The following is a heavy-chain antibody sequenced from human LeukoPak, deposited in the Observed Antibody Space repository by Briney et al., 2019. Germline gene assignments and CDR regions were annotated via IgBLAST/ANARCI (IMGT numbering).Heavy chain of an antibody. Sequence: ASVKVSCKASGYTFTSYDINWVRQATGQGPEWMGWMNPNSGNTGYAQKFQGRVTMTMNTSINTAYMELSSVRSDDTAVYYCARDQRGSYWGFPPWGRGTLVPVS. V-gene: IGHV1-8*01. CDR3: ARDQRGSYWGFPP. CDR1: GYTFTSYD. J-gene: IGHJ5*02. D-gene: IGHD1-26*01. CDR2: MNPNSGNT.